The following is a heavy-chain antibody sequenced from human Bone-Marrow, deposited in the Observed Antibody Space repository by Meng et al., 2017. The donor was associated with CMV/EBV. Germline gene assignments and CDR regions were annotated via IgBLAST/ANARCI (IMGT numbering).Heavy chain of an antibody. CDR2: ISWNSGSI. Sequence: SLKISCAASGFTFSTYEMTWVRQAPGKGLEWVSGISWNSGSIGYADSVKGRFTISRDNAKNSLYLQMNSLRAEDTALYYCAKARSRATVTASDYWGQGTLVTVSS. CDR1: GFTFSTYE. D-gene: IGHD4-11*01. CDR3: AKARSRATVTASDY. V-gene: IGHV3-9*01. J-gene: IGHJ4*02.